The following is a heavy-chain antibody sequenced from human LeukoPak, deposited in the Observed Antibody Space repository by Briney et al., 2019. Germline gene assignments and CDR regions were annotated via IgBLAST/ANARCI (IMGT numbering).Heavy chain of an antibody. Sequence: SETLSLTCTVSGVSTGSHYWSWIQQSPGKGLEWIGCVYNSGTTVYNPSLTGRVTISVDTSKNQYSLNLRSVTAADAAVYYCARDAYWGQGILVTVSS. V-gene: IGHV4-59*11. CDR2: VYNSGTT. CDR1: GVSTGSHY. CDR3: ARDAY. J-gene: IGHJ4*02.